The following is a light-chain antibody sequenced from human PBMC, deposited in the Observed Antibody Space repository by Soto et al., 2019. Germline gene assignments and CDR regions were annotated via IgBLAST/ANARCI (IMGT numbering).Light chain of an antibody. CDR3: AAWDDSLNGLDV. Sequence: QSVLTQPPSASGTPGQRVTISCSGSSSNIGSNTVNWYQQLPGTAPKPLIYSNNQRPSGVPDRFSGSKSGTSASLAISGLQSEDEADYYCAAWDDSLNGLDVFGTGNKVTVL. CDR2: SNN. V-gene: IGLV1-44*01. J-gene: IGLJ1*01. CDR1: SSNIGSNT.